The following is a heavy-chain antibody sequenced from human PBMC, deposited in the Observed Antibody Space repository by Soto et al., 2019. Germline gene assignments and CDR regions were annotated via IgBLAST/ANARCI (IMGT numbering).Heavy chain of an antibody. J-gene: IGHJ6*02. CDR2: LIPIFGTA. Sequence: QVQLVQSGAEVKKPGSSVKVSCKASGGTFSSYAISWVRQAPGQGLEWMGGLIPIFGTANYAQKFQGRVTITADESTSTAYMELSSLRSEDTAVYYCARGVAPRGYYYYYGMDVLGQGTTVTVSS. D-gene: IGHD2-15*01. CDR3: ARGVAPRGYYYYYGMDV. V-gene: IGHV1-69*01. CDR1: GGTFSSYA.